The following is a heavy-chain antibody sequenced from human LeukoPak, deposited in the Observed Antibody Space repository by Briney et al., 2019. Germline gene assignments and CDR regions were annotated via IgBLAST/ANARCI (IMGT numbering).Heavy chain of an antibody. CDR1: GFTFSAYG. CDR2: ISYDGRNK. Sequence: PGGSLRLSCAASGFTFSAYGMHWVRQAPGKGLEWVALISYDGRNKYFADSVKGRFTTSRDNSKNTVHLQMNSLRAEDTAVYYCAKVPGYVDYWGQGTLVTVSS. V-gene: IGHV3-30*18. CDR3: AKVPGYVDY. D-gene: IGHD2-15*01. J-gene: IGHJ4*02.